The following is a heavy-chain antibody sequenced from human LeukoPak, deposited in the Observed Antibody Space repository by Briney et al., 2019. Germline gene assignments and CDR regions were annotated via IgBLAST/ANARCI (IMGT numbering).Heavy chain of an antibody. V-gene: IGHV3-11*01. CDR3: ARVWYSGSYPVDY. Sequence: LSLTCTVSGGSISSYYWSWIRQAPGKGLEWVSYISSSGSDIYYADSVKGRFTISRDNAKNSLYLQMNSLRAEDTAVYYCARVWYSGSYPVDYWGQGTLITVSS. CDR2: ISSSGSDI. J-gene: IGHJ4*02. D-gene: IGHD1-26*01. CDR1: GGSISSYY.